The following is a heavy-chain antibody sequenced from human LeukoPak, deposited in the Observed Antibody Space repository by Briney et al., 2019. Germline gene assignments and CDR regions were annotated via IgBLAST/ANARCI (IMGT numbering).Heavy chain of an antibody. CDR1: GYTLTELP. V-gene: IGHV1-24*01. D-gene: IGHD2-2*01. CDR2: FDPEDGET. CDR3: ATGCSSSSPPPVDVCFDY. Sequence: ASVKLSCKVSGYTLTELPMHWVRQAPGKGVEWMGGFDPEDGETIYAQKFQGRVTMTEDTSTDTAYMELSSLRSEDTAVYYCATGCSSSSPPPVDVCFDYWGQGTLVTVSS. J-gene: IGHJ4*02.